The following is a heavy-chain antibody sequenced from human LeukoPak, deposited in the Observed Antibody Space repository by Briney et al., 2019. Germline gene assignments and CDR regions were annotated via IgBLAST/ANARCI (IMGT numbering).Heavy chain of an antibody. V-gene: IGHV4-39*01. D-gene: IGHD1-26*01. Sequence: PSETLSLTCTVSGGSISSSSYYWGWIRQPPGKGLEWIGSIYYSGSTYYNPSLKSRVTISVDTSKNQFSLKLSSVTAADTAVYYCARWGYSHGYFDYWGQEPWSPSPQ. CDR2: IYYSGST. CDR3: ARWGYSHGYFDY. CDR1: GGSISSSSYY. J-gene: IGHJ4*01.